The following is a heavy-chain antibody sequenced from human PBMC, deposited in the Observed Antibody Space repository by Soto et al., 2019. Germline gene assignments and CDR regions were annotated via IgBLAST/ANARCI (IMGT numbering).Heavy chain of an antibody. CDR3: TRDPLGYAYGSDY. D-gene: IGHD5-18*01. CDR1: GFTFSDYF. V-gene: IGHV3-11*01. CDR2: XSXXGXXX. Sequence: GGSLRLSCAASGFTFSDYFMTWIRQAPGQGLEXISXXSXXGXXXXXAXXVKGRFTISRDNAKNSVYLQMKSLRAEETAVYYCTRDPLGYAYGSDYWGQGTLVTVSS. J-gene: IGHJ4*02.